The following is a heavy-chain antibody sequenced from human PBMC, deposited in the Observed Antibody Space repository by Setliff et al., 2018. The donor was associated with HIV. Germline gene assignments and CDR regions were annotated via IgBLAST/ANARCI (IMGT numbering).Heavy chain of an antibody. CDR2: IHSGGST. D-gene: IGHD2-2*01. CDR1: GFTVSNDY. V-gene: IGHV3-66*01. J-gene: IGHJ4*02. Sequence: GGSLRLSCAASGFTVSNDYMSWVRQAPGRGLEWVSVIHSGGSTYYADSVKGRFIISRDNSKNTLYLQMNSLRAEDTAVYYCARDPLPCSSPSCYPPGYFDYWGQGTLVTVS. CDR3: ARDPLPCSSPSCYPPGYFDY.